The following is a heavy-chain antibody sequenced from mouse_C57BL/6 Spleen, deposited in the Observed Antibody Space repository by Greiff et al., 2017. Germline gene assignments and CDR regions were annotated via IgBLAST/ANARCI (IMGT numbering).Heavy chain of an antibody. Sequence: EVNVVESGGGLVKPGGSLKLSCAASGFTFSSYAMSWVRQTPEKRLAWVATISDGGSYTYYPDNVKGRFTISRDNAKNNLYLQMSHLKSEDTARYYCAREGTTVVASFDYWGQGTTLTVSS. CDR1: GFTFSSYA. J-gene: IGHJ2*01. CDR3: AREGTTVVASFDY. V-gene: IGHV5-4*01. CDR2: ISDGGSYT. D-gene: IGHD1-1*01.